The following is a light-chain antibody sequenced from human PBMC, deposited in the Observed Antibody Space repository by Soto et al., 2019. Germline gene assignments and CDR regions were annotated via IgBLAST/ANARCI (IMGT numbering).Light chain of an antibody. CDR3: CSFEGRTPLVV. Sequence: QSVLTQPASVSGSLGQSITISCSGTRSNLGSYDLVSWYQQYPGQAPKLLIYEASKRPAGVSDRFSGFKSGTTASLTISGLQAEDEAEYYCCSFEGRTPLVVFGGGTKVTVL. J-gene: IGLJ2*01. CDR2: EAS. CDR1: RSNLGSYDL. V-gene: IGLV2-23*01.